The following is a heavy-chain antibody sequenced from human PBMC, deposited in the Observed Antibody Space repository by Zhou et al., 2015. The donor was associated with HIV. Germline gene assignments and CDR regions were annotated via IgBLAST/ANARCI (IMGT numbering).Heavy chain of an antibody. CDR2: IIPIFGTA. D-gene: IGHD6-19*01. CDR1: HYRFRSYG. J-gene: IGHJ2*01. V-gene: IGHV1-69*13. CDR3: AREGGPRVWGRSGDDYWYFDL. Sequence: QAQLVQSGVEVKKPGASVKVSCQTSHYRFRSYGITWVRQAPGQGLEWMGGIIPIFGTANYAQKFQGRVTITADESTSTAYMELSSLRSEDTAVYYCAREGGPRVWGRSGDDYWYFDLVGPWHLVTVSS.